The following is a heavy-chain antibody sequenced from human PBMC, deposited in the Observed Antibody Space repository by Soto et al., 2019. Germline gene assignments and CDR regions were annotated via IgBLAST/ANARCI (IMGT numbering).Heavy chain of an antibody. J-gene: IGHJ6*02. V-gene: IGHV3-30-3*01. CDR1: GFTFSSYA. CDR2: ISYDGSNK. D-gene: IGHD3-3*01. Sequence: QVQLVESGGGVAQPGRSLRLSCAASGFTFSSYAMHWVRQAPGKGLEWVAVISYDGSNKYYADSVKGRFTISRDNSKNTLYLQMNSLRAEDTAVYYCARDRLRRYDFWSGFYYYYGMDVWGQGTTVTVSS. CDR3: ARDRLRRYDFWSGFYYYYGMDV.